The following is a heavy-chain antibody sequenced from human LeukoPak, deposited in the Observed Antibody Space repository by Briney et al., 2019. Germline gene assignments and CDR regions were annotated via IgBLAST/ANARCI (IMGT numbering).Heavy chain of an antibody. V-gene: IGHV3-21*01. CDR1: GFTFSDYS. CDR2: ISSRSSYI. CDR3: ARGDYGDCVLDY. Sequence: PGGSLRLSCVASGFTFSDYSMNWVRQAPGKGLEWVSSISSRSSYIYYADSVKGRFTISRDNAKNSLYPQMNSLRAEDTAVYYCARGDYGDCVLDYWGQGTLVTVSS. D-gene: IGHD4-17*01. J-gene: IGHJ4*02.